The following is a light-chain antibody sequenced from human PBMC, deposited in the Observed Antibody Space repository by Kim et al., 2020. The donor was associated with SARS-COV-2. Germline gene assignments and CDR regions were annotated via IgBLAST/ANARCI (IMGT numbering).Light chain of an antibody. V-gene: IGKV2-28*01. Sequence: EPASISCRSSQSILHTSGYNYLDWYLQRPGQSPHLLIYLGSTRASGVPDRFSGSGSGTDFTLKISRVEAEDVGIYYCMQALQTVYTFGQGTKLEIK. CDR1: QSILHTSGYNY. CDR2: LGS. J-gene: IGKJ2*01. CDR3: MQALQTVYT.